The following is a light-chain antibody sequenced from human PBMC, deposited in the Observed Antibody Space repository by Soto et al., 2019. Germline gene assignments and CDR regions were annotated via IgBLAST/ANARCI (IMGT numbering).Light chain of an antibody. Sequence: DIQMTQSPSSLSASVGDRVTITCRASQGIRKCLDWYQQKPGTAPELLIYAASHLQTGVPSRFSGSGSGTDFTLTISSLHPEDFATYSCKQSSAFPLTFGGGTKVDIK. V-gene: IGKV1-12*01. CDR1: QGIRKC. J-gene: IGKJ4*01. CDR3: KQSSAFPLT. CDR2: AAS.